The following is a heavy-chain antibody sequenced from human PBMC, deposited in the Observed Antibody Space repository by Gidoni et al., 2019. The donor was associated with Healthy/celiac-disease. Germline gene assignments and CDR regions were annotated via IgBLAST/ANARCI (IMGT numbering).Heavy chain of an antibody. CDR2: IYYSGST. V-gene: IGHV4-59*01. CDR3: ARHYGSGSYSADAFDI. CDR1: GGSISSYY. D-gene: IGHD3-10*01. J-gene: IGHJ3*02. Sequence: QVQLQESGPGLVKPSETLSLTCPVSGGSISSYYWSWIRQPPGKGLEWIGYIYYSGSTNYNPSLKSRVTISVDTSKNQFSLKLSSVTAADTAVYYCARHYGSGSYSADAFDIWGQGTMVTVSS.